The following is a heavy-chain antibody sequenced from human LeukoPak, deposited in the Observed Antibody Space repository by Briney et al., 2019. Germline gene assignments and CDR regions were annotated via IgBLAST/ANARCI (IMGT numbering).Heavy chain of an antibody. CDR1: GGTFSSYA. CDR2: IIPIFGTA. D-gene: IGHD2-15*01. J-gene: IGHJ4*02. CDR3: AREPLCSGGSCYSEEVQYYFDY. Sequence: GASVNVSCKASGGTFSSYAISWVRQAPGQGLEWMGGIIPIFGTANYAQKFQGRVTITADESTSTAYMELSRLRSDDTAVYYCAREPLCSGGSCYSEEVQYYFDYWGQGTLVTVSS. V-gene: IGHV1-69*13.